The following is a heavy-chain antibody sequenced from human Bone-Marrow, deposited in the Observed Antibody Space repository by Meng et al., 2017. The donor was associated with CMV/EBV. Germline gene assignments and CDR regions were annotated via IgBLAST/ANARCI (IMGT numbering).Heavy chain of an antibody. J-gene: IGHJ4*02. Sequence: QLQLQEWGPGLVEPSETLSLACSVPGASISSSSNNYWAWVRQPPRKGLEWIGTIDYTGTTYYNPSLKSRVTISVDTSKSQFSLKLNSVTAADTAVYYCARSGPRTLALMWGQGTLVTVSS. CDR3: ARSGPRTLALM. V-gene: IGHV4-39*07. CDR1: GASISSSSNNY. D-gene: IGHD3-10*01. CDR2: IDYTGTT.